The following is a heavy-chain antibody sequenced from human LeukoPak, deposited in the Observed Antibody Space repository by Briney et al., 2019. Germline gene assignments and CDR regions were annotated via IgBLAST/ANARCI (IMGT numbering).Heavy chain of an antibody. CDR2: ITGSGGST. CDR3: AKDRGYGHNHWYFDL. D-gene: IGHD5-18*01. Sequence: GGSLRLSCAASGFTFDDYGMSWVRQAPGKGLEWVSSITGSGGSTYYRDSVKGRFTFSRDNAKNTLYLQMNRLSPEDTAVYYCAKDRGYGHNHWYFDLWGRGTLVTVSS. J-gene: IGHJ2*01. CDR1: GFTFDDYG. V-gene: IGHV3-23*01.